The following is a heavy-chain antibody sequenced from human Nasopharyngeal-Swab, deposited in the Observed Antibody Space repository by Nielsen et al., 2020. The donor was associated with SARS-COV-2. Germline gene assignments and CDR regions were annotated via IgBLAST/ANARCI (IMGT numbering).Heavy chain of an antibody. CDR2: ISYDGSNK. CDR3: TTEGYDSSGYHKPDY. CDR1: GFTFSSYA. D-gene: IGHD3-22*01. J-gene: IGHJ4*02. V-gene: IGHV3-30-3*01. Sequence: GGSLRLSCAASGFTFSSYAMHWVRQAPGKGLEWVAVISYDGSNKYYADSVKGRFTISRDDSKNTLYLQMNSLKTEDTAVYYCTTEGYDSSGYHKPDYWGQGTLVTVSS.